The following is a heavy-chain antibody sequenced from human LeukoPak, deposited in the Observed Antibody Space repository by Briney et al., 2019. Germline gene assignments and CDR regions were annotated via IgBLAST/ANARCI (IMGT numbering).Heavy chain of an antibody. CDR2: VFHTGHT. V-gene: IGHV4-59*01. J-gene: IGHJ5*02. CDR3: AGSIFGYPWFDP. D-gene: IGHD3-9*01. CDR1: AGISSFY. Sequence: SETLSRTCTVSAGISSFYWSWLRQPPGKGLEWIGYVFHTGHTNYNPSLKSRVTMSIDPSKGKFSMEVTSVTAADTAVYYCAGSIFGYPWFDPCGQGTLAPVSS.